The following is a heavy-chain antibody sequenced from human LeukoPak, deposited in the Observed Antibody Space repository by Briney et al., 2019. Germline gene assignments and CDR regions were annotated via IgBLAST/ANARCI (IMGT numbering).Heavy chain of an antibody. J-gene: IGHJ4*02. V-gene: IGHV3-23*01. CDR1: GGSFSGYY. Sequence: ETLSLTCAVSGGSFSGYYWTWVRQAPGKGLEWVSVISGSGGTKYHADSVKGRFTISRDNSKNTLYLQMNSLRAEDTAVYYCAKAQVGRWLQFDYWGQGTLVTVSS. CDR3: AKAQVGRWLQFDY. CDR2: ISGSGGTK. D-gene: IGHD5-24*01.